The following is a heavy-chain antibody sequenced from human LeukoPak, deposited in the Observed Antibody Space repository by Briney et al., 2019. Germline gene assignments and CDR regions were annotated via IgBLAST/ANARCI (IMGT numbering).Heavy chain of an antibody. Sequence: GGPLRLSCAASGYTFSSYGMHWVRQAPGKGLEGVAVIWYDGSNKYYADSVKGRFTISRDNSKNTLYLQMNSLRAKDTAVYYCARDDVAVTGALDFWGQGTLVTVSS. CDR3: ARDDVAVTGALDF. CDR1: GYTFSSYG. D-gene: IGHD6-19*01. J-gene: IGHJ4*02. V-gene: IGHV3-33*01. CDR2: IWYDGSNK.